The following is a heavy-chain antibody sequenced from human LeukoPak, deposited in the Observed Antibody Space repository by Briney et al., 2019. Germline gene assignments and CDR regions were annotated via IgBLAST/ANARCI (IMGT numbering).Heavy chain of an antibody. Sequence: GASEKVSCKASGYTFTGYYMHWVRQAPGQGLEWMGWINPNSGGTNYAQKFQGRVTMTRDTSISTAYMELSRLRSDDTAVYYCARDGGRIQRGYYDSSGYYKSWGQGTLVTVSS. D-gene: IGHD3-22*01. CDR1: GYTFTGYY. V-gene: IGHV1-2*02. CDR3: ARDGGRIQRGYYDSSGYYKS. CDR2: INPNSGGT. J-gene: IGHJ5*02.